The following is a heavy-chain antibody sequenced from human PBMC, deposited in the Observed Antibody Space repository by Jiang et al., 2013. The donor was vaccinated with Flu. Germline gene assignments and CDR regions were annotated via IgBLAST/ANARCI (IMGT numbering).Heavy chain of an antibody. D-gene: IGHD5-24*01. CDR1: GGSISSYY. CDR3: ARLEDSEMVVDY. Sequence: GSGLVKPSETLSLTCTVSGGSISSYYWSWIRQPPGKGLEWIGYIYYSGSTNYNPSLKSRVTISVGTSKNQFSLKLSSVTAADTAVYYCARLEDSEMVVDYWGQGTLVTVSS. CDR2: IYYSGST. J-gene: IGHJ4*02. V-gene: IGHV4-59*08.